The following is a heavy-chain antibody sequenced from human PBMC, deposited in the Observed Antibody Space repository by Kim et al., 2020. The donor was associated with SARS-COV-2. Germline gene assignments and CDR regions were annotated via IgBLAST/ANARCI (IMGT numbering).Heavy chain of an antibody. V-gene: IGHV4-34*01. CDR2: INHSGST. D-gene: IGHD1-26*01. CDR3: ARGYIVGATFAFDI. Sequence: SETLSLTCAVYGGSFSGYYWSWIRQPPGKGLEWIGEINHSGSTNYNPSLKSRVTISVDTSKNQFSLKLSSVTAADTAVYYCARGYIVGATFAFDIWGQGTMVTVSS. CDR1: GGSFSGYY. J-gene: IGHJ3*02.